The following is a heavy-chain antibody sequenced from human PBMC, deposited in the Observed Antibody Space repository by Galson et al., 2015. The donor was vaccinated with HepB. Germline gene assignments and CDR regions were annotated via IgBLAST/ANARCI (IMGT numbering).Heavy chain of an antibody. V-gene: IGHV1-2*04. Sequence: SVKVSCKASGYTFTSYYMHWVRQAPGQGLEWMGWINPNSGGTNYAQKFQGWVTMTRDTSISTAYMELSRLRSDDTAVYYCARGKSWNFPNNWFDPWGQGTLVTVSS. CDR1: GYTFTSYY. J-gene: IGHJ5*02. D-gene: IGHD1-7*01. CDR2: INPNSGGT. CDR3: ARGKSWNFPNNWFDP.